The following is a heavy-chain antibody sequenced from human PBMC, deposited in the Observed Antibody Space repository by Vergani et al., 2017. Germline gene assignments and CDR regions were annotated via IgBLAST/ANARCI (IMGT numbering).Heavy chain of an antibody. V-gene: IGHV4-61*02. CDR2: IYTSGSP. Sequence: QVQLQESGPGLVKPSQTLSLTCTVSGGSISSGSYYWSWIRQPAGKGLEWFGRIYTSGSPNYNPSLKSRVTISVDTAKNHFSLKLSSVTAADTAVDYCARDLRHYDFWSGYYTTVVSGXFDPWGQGTLVTVSS. D-gene: IGHD3-3*01. CDR1: GGSISSGSYY. CDR3: ARDLRHYDFWSGYYTTVVSGXFDP. J-gene: IGHJ5*02.